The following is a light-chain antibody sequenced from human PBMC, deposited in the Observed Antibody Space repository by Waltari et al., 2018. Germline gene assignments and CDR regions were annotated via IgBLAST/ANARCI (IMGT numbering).Light chain of an antibody. CDR1: QSVSRA. J-gene: IGKJ1*01. Sequence: EIVLTQSPGTLSLSPGERVTLPCRASQSVSRALAWYQQKPGQAPRLLIYTASNRATGIPDRFSGSGSGTDFSLTISRLEPEDFAVYYCQHYVRLPATFGQGTRVEIK. V-gene: IGKV3-20*01. CDR3: QHYVRLPAT. CDR2: TAS.